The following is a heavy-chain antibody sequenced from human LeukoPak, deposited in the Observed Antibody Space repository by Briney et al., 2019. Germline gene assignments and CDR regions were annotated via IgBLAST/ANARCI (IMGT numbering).Heavy chain of an antibody. D-gene: IGHD2-21*02. V-gene: IGHV3-30-3*01. Sequence: GGSLRLSCAASGFTFSSNAMHWVRQAPGKGLEGVAVISYDGSNKYYADSVKGRFTISRDNSKNTLYLQMNSLRAEDTAVYYCASGGDTDAFDIWGQGTMVTVSS. CDR2: ISYDGSNK. J-gene: IGHJ3*02. CDR1: GFTFSSNA. CDR3: ASGGDTDAFDI.